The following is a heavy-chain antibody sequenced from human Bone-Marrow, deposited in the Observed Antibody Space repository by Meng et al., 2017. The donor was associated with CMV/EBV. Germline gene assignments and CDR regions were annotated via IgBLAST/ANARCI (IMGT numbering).Heavy chain of an antibody. CDR1: GFSFVNYG. CDR2: IRYDGSNK. V-gene: IGHV3-30*02. Sequence: GGSLRLSCATSGFSFVNYGMHWVRQAPGKGLEWVAFIRYDGSNKYYADSVKGRFTISRDNSKNTLYLQMNSLRAEDTAVYYCASFGLIVVVTFLEVRNWGQGTMVTVSS. CDR3: ASFGLIVVVTFLEVRN. J-gene: IGHJ3*01. D-gene: IGHD2-21*02.